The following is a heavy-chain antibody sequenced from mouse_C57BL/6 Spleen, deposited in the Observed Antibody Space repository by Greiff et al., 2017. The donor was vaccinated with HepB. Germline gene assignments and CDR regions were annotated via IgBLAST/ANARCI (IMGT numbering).Heavy chain of an antibody. D-gene: IGHD1-1*01. J-gene: IGHJ3*01. CDR1: GYTFTSYW. V-gene: IGHV1-64*01. CDR2: IHPNSGST. CDR3: AYYGSSGFAY. Sequence: VQLQQSGAELVKPGASVKLSCKASGYTFTSYWMHWVKQRPGQGLEWIGMIHPNSGSTNYNEKFKSKATLTVDKSSSTAYMQLSSLTSEDSAVYYCAYYGSSGFAYWGQGTLVTVSA.